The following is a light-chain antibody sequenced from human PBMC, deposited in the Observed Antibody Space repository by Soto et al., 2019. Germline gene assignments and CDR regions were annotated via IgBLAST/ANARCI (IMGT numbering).Light chain of an antibody. CDR3: QQTYSTPRT. V-gene: IGKV1-39*01. J-gene: IGKJ1*01. CDR2: SAS. Sequence: DIQMTQSPSSLSESVGDRVTITCRASRSINTYVNWYQQRPGKAPELLIYSASSLHTGVPSRFSGSGAGTDFTFTINSLLPEDFAIYYCQQTYSTPRTFGQGTKVDIK. CDR1: RSINTY.